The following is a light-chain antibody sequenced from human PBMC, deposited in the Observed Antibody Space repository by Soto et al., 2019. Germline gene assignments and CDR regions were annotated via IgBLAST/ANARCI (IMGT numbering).Light chain of an antibody. V-gene: IGKV3-20*01. J-gene: IGKJ1*01. CDR1: QSVSSSY. CDR2: GAS. Sequence: EIVLTQSPGTLSLSPGERATLSCRASQSVSSSYLAWYQQKPGQAPRLLIYGASSRATGIPDRFSGSGSGTEFILTISSLQSEDFAVYYCQHYNNWPPGTFGQGTKVDIK. CDR3: QHYNNWPPGT.